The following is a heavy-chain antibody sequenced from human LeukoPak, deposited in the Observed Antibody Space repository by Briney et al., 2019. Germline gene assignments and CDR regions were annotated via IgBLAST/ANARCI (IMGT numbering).Heavy chain of an antibody. J-gene: IGHJ4*02. Sequence: SETLSLTCTVSGGSISSYYWTWIRQPAGKGLEWIGRIYTSGSTNYNPSLKSRVTMSVGTSKNQFSLKLSSVTAADTAVYYCARGGYYDSSGLYFFDYWGQGTLVTVPS. D-gene: IGHD3-22*01. V-gene: IGHV4-4*07. CDR3: ARGGYYDSSGLYFFDY. CDR2: IYTSGST. CDR1: GGSISSYY.